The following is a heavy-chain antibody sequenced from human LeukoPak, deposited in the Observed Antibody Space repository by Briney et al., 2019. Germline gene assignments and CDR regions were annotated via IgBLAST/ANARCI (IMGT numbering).Heavy chain of an antibody. D-gene: IGHD4-17*01. Sequence: SETLSLTCTVSGGSISSYYWSWIRQPPGKGLEWIGYIYYSGSTNYNPSLKSRVTISVDTSKNQFSLKLSSVTAADTAVYYCARQSTVTGIPDFDYWGQGTLVTVSS. CDR3: ARQSTVTGIPDFDY. V-gene: IGHV4-59*08. CDR1: GGSISSYY. J-gene: IGHJ4*02. CDR2: IYYSGST.